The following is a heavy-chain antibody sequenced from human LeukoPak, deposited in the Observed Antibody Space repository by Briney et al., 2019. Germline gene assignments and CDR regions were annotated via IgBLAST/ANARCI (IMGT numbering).Heavy chain of an antibody. CDR1: GFTFSSYA. V-gene: IGHV3-23*01. D-gene: IGHD4-17*01. J-gene: IGHJ4*02. Sequence: PGGSLRLSCAASGFTFSSYAMSWARQAPGKGLEWVSGLSGSGGNTYYADSVKGRVTISRDNSKNTLYLQMNSLRAEDTAVYYCAKTTYGDYGFDYWGQGTLVTVSS. CDR3: AKTTYGDYGFDY. CDR2: LSGSGGNT.